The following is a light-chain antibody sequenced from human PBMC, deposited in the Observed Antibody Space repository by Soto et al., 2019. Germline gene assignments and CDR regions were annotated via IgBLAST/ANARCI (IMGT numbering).Light chain of an antibody. CDR1: SSDVDIYNY. CDR3: SSYAGSNTLV. V-gene: IGLV2-8*01. J-gene: IGLJ1*01. Sequence: QSVLTQPPSASGSPGQSVTISCTGTSSDVDIYNYVSWYQQHPGKAPKLIIHEVTKRPSGVPDRFSGSKSGNTASLTVSGLQTEDEAEYYCSSYAGSNTLVFGTGTKVTVL. CDR2: EVT.